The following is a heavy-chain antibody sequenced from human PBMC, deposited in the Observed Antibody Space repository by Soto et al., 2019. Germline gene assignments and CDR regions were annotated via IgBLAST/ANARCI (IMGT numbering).Heavy chain of an antibody. V-gene: IGHV3-23*01. CDR2: TSGSGGST. CDR1: GFTFSSYV. D-gene: IGHD6-19*01. J-gene: IGHJ3*02. CDR3: AKGGSNGWYDAFDI. Sequence: EVQLLESGGGLVQPGGSLRLSCAASGFTFSSYVMNWVRQAPGKGLEWVSTSGSGGSTYYADSVEGRFTFSRDNSKNTVHLLMNSLRAEDTAVYYCAKGGSNGWYDAFDIWGQGTMVTVSS.